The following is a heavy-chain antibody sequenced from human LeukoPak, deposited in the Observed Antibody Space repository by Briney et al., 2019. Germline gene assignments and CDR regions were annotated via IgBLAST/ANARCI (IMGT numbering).Heavy chain of an antibody. D-gene: IGHD1-26*01. V-gene: IGHV3-15*01. CDR1: GFTFSSYW. CDR3: GARWFDP. CDR2: IKSKSDGGTT. Sequence: GGSLRLSCAASGFTFSSYWMTWVRQAPGKGLEWVGRIKSKSDGGTTDYAAPVKGRFTISRDDSKNTLYLQMNSLKTEDTAIYYCGARWFDPWGQGTLVTVSS. J-gene: IGHJ5*02.